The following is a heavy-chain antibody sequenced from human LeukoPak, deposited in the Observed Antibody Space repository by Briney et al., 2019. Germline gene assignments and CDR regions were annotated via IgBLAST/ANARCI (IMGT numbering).Heavy chain of an antibody. CDR2: IYYSGST. CDR3: ARVNDFWSGPPIDY. D-gene: IGHD3-3*01. V-gene: IGHV4-31*03. Sequence: PSETLSLTCTVSGGSISSGVYYWSWIRQHPGKGLEWIGYIYYSGSTYYNPSLKSRVTISVDTSKNQFSLKLSSVTAADTAVYYCARVNDFWSGPPIDYWGQGTLVTVSS. J-gene: IGHJ4*02. CDR1: GGSISSGVYY.